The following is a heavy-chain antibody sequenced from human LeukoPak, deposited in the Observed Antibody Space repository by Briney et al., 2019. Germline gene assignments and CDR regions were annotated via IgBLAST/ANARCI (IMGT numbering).Heavy chain of an antibody. J-gene: IGHJ4*02. V-gene: IGHV3-21*01. CDR1: GFTFSSYT. Sequence: GSLRLSCAASGFTFSSYTMNWVRQAPGKGLEWVSSISSSSGYIYYADSVKGRFTISRDNAKNSLYLQMNSLTAEDTAVYYCARLLYSSRLFDYWGQGTLVTVSS. CDR3: ARLLYSSRLFDY. D-gene: IGHD6-13*01. CDR2: ISSSSGYI.